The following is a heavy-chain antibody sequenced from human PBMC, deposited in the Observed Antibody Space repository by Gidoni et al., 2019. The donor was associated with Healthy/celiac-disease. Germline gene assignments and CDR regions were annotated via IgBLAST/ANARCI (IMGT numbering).Heavy chain of an antibody. D-gene: IGHD5-12*01. J-gene: IGHJ3*02. V-gene: IGHV3-30-3*01. CDR2: ISYDGSNK. CDR3: ARGLKVATIRWGAFDI. Sequence: VQLVESGGGVVQPGRSLRLSCAASGFTFSSYAMHWVRQAPGKGLEWVAVISYDGSNKYYADSVKGRFTISRDNSKNTLYLQMNSLRAEDTAVYYCARGLKVATIRWGAFDIWGQGTMVTVSS. CDR1: GFTFSSYA.